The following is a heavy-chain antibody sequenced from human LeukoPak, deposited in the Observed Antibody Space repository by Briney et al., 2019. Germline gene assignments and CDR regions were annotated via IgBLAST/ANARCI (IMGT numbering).Heavy chain of an antibody. Sequence: ASVKVSFKASGYAFTRHGITWVRQAPGQGLEWMGWISAYNGNTNYAQNLQGRVTMTTDTSTSTAYMELRSLRSDDTAVYYCATQYQLLPYYYYMDVWGKGTTVTVSS. J-gene: IGHJ6*03. CDR1: GYAFTRHG. CDR2: ISAYNGNT. D-gene: IGHD2-2*01. CDR3: ATQYQLLPYYYYMDV. V-gene: IGHV1-18*01.